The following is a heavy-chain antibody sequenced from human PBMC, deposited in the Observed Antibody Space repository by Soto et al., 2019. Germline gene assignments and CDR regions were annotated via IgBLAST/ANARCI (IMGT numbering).Heavy chain of an antibody. D-gene: IGHD3-10*01. Sequence: GGSLRLSCAASGITVSSNYMSWVRQAPGKGLEWVSVIYSGGSTYYADSVKGRFIISRDNSKNILYLQLNSLRVEDTAVYYCARDLAIMVRGIINYYQYGMDVWGQGTTVTVSS. J-gene: IGHJ6*02. V-gene: IGHV3-66*01. CDR2: IYSGGST. CDR1: GITVSSNY. CDR3: ARDLAIMVRGIINYYQYGMDV.